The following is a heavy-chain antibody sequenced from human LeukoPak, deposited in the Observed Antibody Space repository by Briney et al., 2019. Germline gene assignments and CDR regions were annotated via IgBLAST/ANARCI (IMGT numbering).Heavy chain of an antibody. CDR1: GFTFTTYG. CDR2: ISGSGGTT. J-gene: IGHJ6*03. CDR3: AKDRCSNGVGCYYYYMDV. D-gene: IGHD2-8*01. V-gene: IGHV3-23*01. Sequence: GGSLRLSCGASGFTFTTYGMSWVRQAPGKGLEWVSAISGSGGTTSYADSVKGRFTISRDNSKNTLYLQMNSLRAEDTAVYYCAKDRCSNGVGCYYYYMDVWGKGTTVTISS.